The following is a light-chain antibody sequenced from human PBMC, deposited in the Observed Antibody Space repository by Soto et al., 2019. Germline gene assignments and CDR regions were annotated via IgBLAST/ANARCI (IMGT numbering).Light chain of an antibody. CDR1: SSDVGGYSY. CDR3: SSYTSSSTRV. V-gene: IGLV2-14*01. Sequence: QSVLTQPASVSGSPGQSITISCTGTSSDVGGYSYVSWYQQHPGKAPKLMIYEVNNRPSGVSNRFSGSKSGNTASLTISGLQAEDEADYYCSSYTSSSTRVFGAGTKVTVL. CDR2: EVN. J-gene: IGLJ1*01.